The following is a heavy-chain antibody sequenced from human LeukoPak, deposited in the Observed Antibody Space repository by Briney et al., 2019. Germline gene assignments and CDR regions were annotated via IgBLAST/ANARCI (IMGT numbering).Heavy chain of an antibody. CDR3: ARTPVLGPIDF. V-gene: IGHV3-21*01. CDR2: ISSGSSFL. Sequence: GGSLRLSCAASGLTFTSYTMNWVRQAPGKGLEWVSSISSGSSFLKYANSVKGRFTISRDNAMNSLYLQMNSLRAEDTAVYFCARTPVLGPIDFWGQGTLVTASS. D-gene: IGHD3-16*01. CDR1: GLTFTSYT. J-gene: IGHJ4*02.